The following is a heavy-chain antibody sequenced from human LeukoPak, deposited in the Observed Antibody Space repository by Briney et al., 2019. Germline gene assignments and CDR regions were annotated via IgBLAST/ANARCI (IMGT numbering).Heavy chain of an antibody. Sequence: GASVKVSCKASGGTFSSYAISWVRQAPGQGLEWMGGIIPIFGTANYAQKFQGRVTITADESTSTAYMELSSLRSEDTAVYYCARGPDGYKTPTHWGQGTLVTVSS. V-gene: IGHV1-69*13. CDR2: IIPIFGTA. D-gene: IGHD5-24*01. CDR1: GGTFSSYA. J-gene: IGHJ4*02. CDR3: ARGPDGYKTPTH.